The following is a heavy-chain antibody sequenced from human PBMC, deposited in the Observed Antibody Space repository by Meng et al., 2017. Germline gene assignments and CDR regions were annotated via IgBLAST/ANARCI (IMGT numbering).Heavy chain of an antibody. J-gene: IGHJ6*02. CDR2: INSDGSST. V-gene: IGHV3-74*01. CDR1: GFTFSSYW. CDR3: ARDDYDILTALVPYYYYYGMDV. D-gene: IGHD3-9*01. Sequence: GESLKISCAASGFTFSSYWMHWVRQAPGKGLGWVSRINSDGSSTSYADSVKGRFTISRDNAKNTLYLQMNSLRAEDTAVYYCARDDYDILTALVPYYYYYGMDVWGQGTTVTVSS.